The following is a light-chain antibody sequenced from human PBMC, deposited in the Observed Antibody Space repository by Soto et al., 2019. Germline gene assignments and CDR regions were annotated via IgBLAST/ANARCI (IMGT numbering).Light chain of an antibody. CDR3: QQFATSPLT. CDR2: GAS. Sequence: ENVLTQYPGTLSLSPGERATLSCRASQSLSSSYLAWYQQKPGQAPRLLIYGASSRATGIPDRFSGSGSGTVFTLTISRLEPEDFAVYYCQQFATSPLTFGGGTKVEIK. J-gene: IGKJ4*02. CDR1: QSLSSSY. V-gene: IGKV3-20*01.